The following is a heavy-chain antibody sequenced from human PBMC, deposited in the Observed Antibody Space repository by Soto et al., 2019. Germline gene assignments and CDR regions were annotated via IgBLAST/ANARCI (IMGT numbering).Heavy chain of an antibody. J-gene: IGHJ6*03. V-gene: IGHV1-24*01. CDR2: FDPEDGET. Sequence: ASVKVSCKVSGYTLTELSMHWVRQAPGKGLEWMGGFDPEDGETIYAQKFQGRVTMTEDTSTDTAYMELSSLRSEDTAVYYCATGNFWSGLRYYYYYMDVWGKGTTVTVPS. CDR1: GYTLTELS. D-gene: IGHD3-3*01. CDR3: ATGNFWSGLRYYYYYMDV.